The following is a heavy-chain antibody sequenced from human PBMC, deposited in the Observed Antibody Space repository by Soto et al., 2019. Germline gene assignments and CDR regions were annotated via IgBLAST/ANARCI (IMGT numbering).Heavy chain of an antibody. CDR2: INAGNGNT. Sequence: QVQLVQSGAEVKKPGASVKVSCKASGYTFTSYAMHWVRQAHGQRLEWMGWINAGNGNTKYSQKFQGRVTITRDTSASTAYMELSSLRSEDTAVYYCARAFFVSSVSIAARWVGLLGYWGQGPLVTVYS. D-gene: IGHD6-6*01. J-gene: IGHJ4*02. V-gene: IGHV1-3*01. CDR1: GYTFTSYA. CDR3: ARAFFVSSVSIAARWVGLLGY.